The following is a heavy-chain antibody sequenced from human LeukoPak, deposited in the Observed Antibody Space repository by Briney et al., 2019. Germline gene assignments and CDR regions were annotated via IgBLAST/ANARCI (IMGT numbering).Heavy chain of an antibody. CDR1: GASVSGDY. CDR3: ARHPFSSPFDH. V-gene: IGHV4-59*08. Sequence: PSETLSLTCTVSGASVSGDYWSWIRQPPGKGLEWIGYIYVSGNSNYNPSLKSRVSISLDTSKNQVSPTLTSVTAADTAVYYCARHPFSSPFDHWGQGTLVAVSS. CDR2: IYVSGNS. J-gene: IGHJ4*02.